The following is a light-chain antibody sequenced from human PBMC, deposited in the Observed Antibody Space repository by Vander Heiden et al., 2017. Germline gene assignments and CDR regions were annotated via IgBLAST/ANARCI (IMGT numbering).Light chain of an antibody. CDR1: HSVSSN. Sequence: ELGMTQFPPSLSVSPGQRSTLSCRASHSVSSNLAWYQQKPGQPPRLLIYGASNRATGIPARFSGSGSGTEFTLTISSLQSEDFAVYYCQQYNNWQLTFGQGTKVEIK. CDR2: GAS. CDR3: QQYNNWQLT. J-gene: IGKJ1*01. V-gene: IGKV3-15*01.